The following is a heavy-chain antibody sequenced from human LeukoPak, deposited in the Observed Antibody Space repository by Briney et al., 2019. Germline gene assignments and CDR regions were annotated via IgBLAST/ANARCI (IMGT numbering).Heavy chain of an antibody. CDR1: GGSISSYY. CDR2: IYYSGST. CDR3: ARVLQNYYDSSGYYYNSVFDY. Sequence: SETLSLTCTVSGGSISSYYWSWIRQPPGKGLEWIGYIYYSGSTNYNPSLKSRVTISVDTSKNQFSLKLSSVTAADTAVYYCARVLQNYYDSSGYYYNSVFDYWGQGTLVTVSS. V-gene: IGHV4-59*01. J-gene: IGHJ4*02. D-gene: IGHD3-22*01.